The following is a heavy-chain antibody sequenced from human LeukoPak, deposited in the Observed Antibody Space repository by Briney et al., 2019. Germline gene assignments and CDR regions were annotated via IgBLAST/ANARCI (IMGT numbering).Heavy chain of an antibody. CDR2: IYYSGNT. V-gene: IGHV4-59*01. D-gene: IGHD5-18*01. CDR3: ARVRGYSYDSSDSDY. Sequence: PSETLSLTCTVSGDSISSYYWSWIRQPPGKGLEWIGKIYYSGNTNYNPSLKSRVTISVDTSKNQFSLKLSSVTAADTAVYYCARVRGYSYDSSDSDYWGQGTLVTVSS. J-gene: IGHJ4*02. CDR1: GDSISSYY.